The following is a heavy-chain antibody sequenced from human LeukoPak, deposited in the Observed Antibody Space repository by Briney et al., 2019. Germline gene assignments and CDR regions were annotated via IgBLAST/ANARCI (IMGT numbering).Heavy chain of an antibody. Sequence: SETLSLTCTVSGGSIRSSSYYWGWIRQPPGKGLEWIGSIYYSGSTYYNPSLKSRVTISVDTSKNQFSLKLSSVTAADTAVYYCARRQALTIFGVVTPLGNWFDPWGQGTLVTVSS. D-gene: IGHD3-3*01. CDR1: GGSIRSSSYY. CDR2: IYYSGST. J-gene: IGHJ5*02. CDR3: ARRQALTIFGVVTPLGNWFDP. V-gene: IGHV4-39*01.